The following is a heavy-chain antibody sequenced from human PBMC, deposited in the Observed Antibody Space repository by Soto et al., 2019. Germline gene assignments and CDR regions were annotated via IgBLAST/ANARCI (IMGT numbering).Heavy chain of an antibody. D-gene: IGHD2-2*01. V-gene: IGHV3-66*01. Sequence: PGGSLRLSCAASGFSVSSYFMTWVRQAPGKGLEWVSIIYASGKTYNADSVKGRFTVSRDNDKNTLYLQMNTLRAEDTAVYFCARDRCSSRSCWKRERGLDSWGQGILVTVSS. CDR2: IYASGKT. J-gene: IGHJ4*02. CDR1: GFSVSSYF. CDR3: ARDRCSSRSCWKRERGLDS.